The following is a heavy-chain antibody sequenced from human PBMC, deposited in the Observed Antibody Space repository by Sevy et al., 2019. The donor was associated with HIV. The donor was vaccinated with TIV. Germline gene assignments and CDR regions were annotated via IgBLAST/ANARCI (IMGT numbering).Heavy chain of an antibody. Sequence: GGSLRLSCAASAFIVSSYYMGWVRQAPGKGLEWVSLINTRGTTFYADSVKGRFTISRDNSKNTLYLQMNGLRAEDTAMYYCAREATRLTVWGQGTLVTVSS. CDR3: AREATRLTV. V-gene: IGHV3-53*01. D-gene: IGHD4-4*01. J-gene: IGHJ4*02. CDR1: AFIVSSYY. CDR2: INTRGTT.